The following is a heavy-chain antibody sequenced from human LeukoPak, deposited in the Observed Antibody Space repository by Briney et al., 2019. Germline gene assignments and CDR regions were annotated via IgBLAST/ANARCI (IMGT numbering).Heavy chain of an antibody. CDR3: ARGATYYYGSGIAY. J-gene: IGHJ4*02. CDR2: IYYSGST. V-gene: IGHV4-59*01. D-gene: IGHD3-10*01. CDR1: GGSISSSY. Sequence: SETLSLTCTVSGGSISSSYWSWIRQHPGKGREWIGYIYYSGSTNYNPSLNSRVTLSVDTSKNQFSLKLSSVTAADTAVYYCARGATYYYGSGIAYWGQGTLVTVSS.